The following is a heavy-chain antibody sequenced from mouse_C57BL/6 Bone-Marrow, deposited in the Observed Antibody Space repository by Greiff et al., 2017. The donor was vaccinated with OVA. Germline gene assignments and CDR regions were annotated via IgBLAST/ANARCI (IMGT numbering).Heavy chain of an antibody. CDR2: IYPGDGDT. J-gene: IGHJ4*01. Sequence: VQVVESGPELVKPGASVKISCKASGYAFSSSWMNWVKQRPGKGLEWIGRIYPGDGDTNYNGKFKGKATLTADKSSSTAYMQLSSLTSEDSAVYFCARNYYGKGAMDYWGQGTSVTVSS. CDR3: ARNYYGKGAMDY. D-gene: IGHD1-1*01. CDR1: GYAFSSSW. V-gene: IGHV1-82*01.